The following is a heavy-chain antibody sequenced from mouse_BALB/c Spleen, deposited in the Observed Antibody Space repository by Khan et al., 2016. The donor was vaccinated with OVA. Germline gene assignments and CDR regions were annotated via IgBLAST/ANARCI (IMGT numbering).Heavy chain of an antibody. CDR1: GYSITSGYA. Sequence: EVQLQESGPGLVKPSQSLSLTCTVTGYSITSGYAWNWIRQFPGNKLEWMGYISYSGGTSYNPSLKSRISITRDTSKNQFFLQLNSVTTEDTATYYCAKGNYYGYCFDYWGQGTTLTVSS. J-gene: IGHJ2*01. D-gene: IGHD1-1*01. V-gene: IGHV3-2*02. CDR3: AKGNYYGYCFDY. CDR2: ISYSGGT.